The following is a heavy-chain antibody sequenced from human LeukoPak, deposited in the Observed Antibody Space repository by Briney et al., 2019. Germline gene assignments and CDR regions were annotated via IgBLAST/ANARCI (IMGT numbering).Heavy chain of an antibody. J-gene: IGHJ4*02. CDR1: GGSISSSSYY. CDR3: ARHFTELWFGEYYFDY. D-gene: IGHD3-10*01. CDR2: IYYSGST. Sequence: SETLSLTCTVSGGSISSSSYYWGWIRQPPGKGLEWIGSIYYSGSTYYNPSLKSRVTISVDTSKNQFSLKLSSVTAADTAVYYCARHFTELWFGEYYFDYWGQGTLVTVSS. V-gene: IGHV4-39*01.